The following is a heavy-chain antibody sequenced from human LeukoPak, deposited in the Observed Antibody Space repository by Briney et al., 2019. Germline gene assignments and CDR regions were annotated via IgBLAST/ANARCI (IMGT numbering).Heavy chain of an antibody. CDR1: GGSISSYY. D-gene: IGHD3-10*01. V-gene: IGHV4-4*07. CDR2: IYTSGST. J-gene: IGHJ4*02. Sequence: PSETLSLTCTVPGGSISSYYWSWIRQPAGKGLEWIGRIYTSGSTNYNPSLKSRVTMSVDTSKNQFSLKLSSVTAADTAVYYCARQKVVLWFGEPRYYFDYWGQGTLVTVSS. CDR3: ARQKVVLWFGEPRYYFDY.